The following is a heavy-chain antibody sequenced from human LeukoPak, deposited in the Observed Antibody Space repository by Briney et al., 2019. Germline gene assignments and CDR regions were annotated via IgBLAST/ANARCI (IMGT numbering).Heavy chain of an antibody. CDR2: ITGCDDRT. D-gene: IGHD3-3*01. Sequence: PGGSLRLSCAASGFTFDDYGMSWVRQAPGKGLEWVSTITGCDDRTYYADSVKGRFTISRDYSKNTLHLQMNSLRVEDTAIYYCAKGPLRCSGYHPGDWGQGILVIVSS. CDR3: AKGPLRCSGYHPGD. CDR1: GFTFDDYG. V-gene: IGHV3-23*01. J-gene: IGHJ4*02.